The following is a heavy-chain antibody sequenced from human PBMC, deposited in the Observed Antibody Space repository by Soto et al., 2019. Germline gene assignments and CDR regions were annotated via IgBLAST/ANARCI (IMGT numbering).Heavy chain of an antibody. J-gene: IGHJ3*02. CDR1: GGTFSSYA. CDR2: IIPIFGTA. CDR3: ARDPGASMATIGSRDAFDI. Sequence: QVQLVQSGAEVKKPGSSVKVSCKASGGTFSSYAISWVRQAPGQGLEWMGGIIPIFGTANYAQKFQGRVTITADESTSTAYMELSSLRSEDTAVYYCARDPGASMATIGSRDAFDIWGHGTMVTVSS. V-gene: IGHV1-69*12. D-gene: IGHD5-12*01.